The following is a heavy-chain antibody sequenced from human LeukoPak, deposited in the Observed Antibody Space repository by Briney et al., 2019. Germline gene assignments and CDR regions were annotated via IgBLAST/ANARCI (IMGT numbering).Heavy chain of an antibody. D-gene: IGHD3-10*01. V-gene: IGHV1-2*02. CDR3: ARAGKLMITMFRGALASKKGFDI. J-gene: IGHJ3*02. Sequence: ASVEVSCKASGYTFTSYYMHWVRQAPGQGVEWMGWINPNSGGTNYAQKFQGRVTMTRDTSISPAYMELSRLRSDDTAVYYCARAGKLMITMFRGALASKKGFDIWGQGTMVTVSS. CDR1: GYTFTSYY. CDR2: INPNSGGT.